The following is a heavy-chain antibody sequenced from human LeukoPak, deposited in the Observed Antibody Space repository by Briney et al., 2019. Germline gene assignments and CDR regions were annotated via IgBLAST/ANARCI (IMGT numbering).Heavy chain of an antibody. D-gene: IGHD3-9*01. Sequence: GGSLRLSCAASGFIFSNYAMSWVRQAPGKGLEWVSAIGGRDSGTYYADSVRGRFTVSRDDPKNTLYLQMNSLRAEDTAVYYCAKWGDYDILTGYYDSDYWGQGTLVTVSS. J-gene: IGHJ4*02. CDR3: AKWGDYDILTGYYDSDY. V-gene: IGHV3-23*01. CDR2: IGGRDSGT. CDR1: GFIFSNYA.